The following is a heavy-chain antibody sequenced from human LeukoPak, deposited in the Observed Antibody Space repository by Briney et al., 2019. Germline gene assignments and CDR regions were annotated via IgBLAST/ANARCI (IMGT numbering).Heavy chain of an antibody. J-gene: IGHJ6*02. V-gene: IGHV3-53*01. CDR1: GFTVSSNY. D-gene: IGHD2-8*01. Sequence: PGGSLRLSCAASGFTVSSNYMSWVRQAPGKGLEWVSVIYSGGSTYYADSVKGRFTIYRDNSKDTLYLQMNSLRAEDTAVYYCARVPRLIYGMDVWGQGTTVTVSS. CDR3: ARVPRLIYGMDV. CDR2: IYSGGST.